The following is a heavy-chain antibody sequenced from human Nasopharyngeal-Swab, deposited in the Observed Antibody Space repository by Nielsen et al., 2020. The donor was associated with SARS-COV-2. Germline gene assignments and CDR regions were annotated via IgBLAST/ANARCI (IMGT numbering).Heavy chain of an antibody. CDR1: GVSFSTYA. J-gene: IGHJ5*02. Sequence: GGSLRLSCAASGVSFSTYAMTWVRQAPGKGLEWVSTVSASGVSTYYTDSVKGRFTISRDNSKNTLYQQMNSLRAEDTAIYYCATRGALQGRNRLDPWGQGTLVTVSS. D-gene: IGHD4-11*01. CDR3: ATRGALQGRNRLDP. V-gene: IGHV3-23*01. CDR2: VSASGVST.